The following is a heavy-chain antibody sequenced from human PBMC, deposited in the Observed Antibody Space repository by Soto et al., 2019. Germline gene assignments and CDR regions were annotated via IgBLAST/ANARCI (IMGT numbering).Heavy chain of an antibody. CDR3: VRVVEAATRHTDLDS. Sequence: SGSMSLTCAASGGTMDNCHFVGGWERQPPGRGLEFLGSVYYSGGTYYNPSLKSRVTVSVDTSKNQVSLRVRSVTVAETAMYYCVRVVEAATRHTDLDSWGQGIVVTGS. J-gene: IGHJ4*02. D-gene: IGHD2-15*01. V-gene: IGHV4-39*01. CDR1: GGTMDNCHFV. CDR2: VYYSGGT.